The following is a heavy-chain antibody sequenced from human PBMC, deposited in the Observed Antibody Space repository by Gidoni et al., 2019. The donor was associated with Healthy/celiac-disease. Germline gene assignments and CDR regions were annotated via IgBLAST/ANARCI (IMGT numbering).Heavy chain of an antibody. CDR3: ARTPTVTTHYYYYGMDV. J-gene: IGHJ6*02. CDR1: GYSFTSYW. CDR2: IDPSDSYT. V-gene: IGHV5-10-1*03. Sequence: EVQLVQSGAEVKKPGESLRISCKGSGYSFTSYWISWVRQLPGKGLEWMGRIDPSDSYTNYSPSFQGHVTISADNSISTAYLQWSSLKASDTAMYYCARTPTVTTHYYYYGMDVWGQGTTVTVSS. D-gene: IGHD4-17*01.